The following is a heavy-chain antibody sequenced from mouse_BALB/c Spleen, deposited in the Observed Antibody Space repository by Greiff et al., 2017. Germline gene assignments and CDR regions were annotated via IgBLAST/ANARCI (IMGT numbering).Heavy chain of an antibody. J-gene: IGHJ1*01. Sequence: EVKLVESGGGLVKPGGSLKLSCAASGFTFSSYTMPWVRQTPEKRLEWVATISSGGSYTYYPDSVKGRFTISRDNAKNTLYLQMSSLKSEDTAMYYCTRDDYRYDGSWYFDVWGAGTTVTVSS. CDR2: ISSGGSYT. CDR1: GFTFSSYT. CDR3: TRDDYRYDGSWYFDV. D-gene: IGHD2-14*01. V-gene: IGHV5-6-4*01.